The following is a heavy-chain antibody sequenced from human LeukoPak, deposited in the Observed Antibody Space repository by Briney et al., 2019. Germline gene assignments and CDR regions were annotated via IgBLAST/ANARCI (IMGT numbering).Heavy chain of an antibody. Sequence: TGGSLRLSCAASGFTFSSYGMSWVRQAPGKGLEWVSAISGSGGSTYYADSVKGQFTISRDNSKNTLYLEMNSLRAEDTAVYYCAKDRPTTTMIRESDYWGQGTLVTVSS. J-gene: IGHJ4*02. CDR3: AKDRPTTTMIRESDY. D-gene: IGHD3-10*01. V-gene: IGHV3-23*01. CDR1: GFTFSSYG. CDR2: ISGSGGST.